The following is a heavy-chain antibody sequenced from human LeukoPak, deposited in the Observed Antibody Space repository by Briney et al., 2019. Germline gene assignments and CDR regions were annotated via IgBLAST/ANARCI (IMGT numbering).Heavy chain of an antibody. CDR1: GYSFTSYW. D-gene: IGHD3-10*01. Sequence: GEALKISCKGSGYSFTSYWIGWVRRMPGKGLEWMGIIYPGDSDTRYSPSFQGQVTISADKSISPAYLPCSSLKASDTAMYYCARDYRYYSASGNLDYFDYWPQGTLVTVSS. CDR3: ARDYRYYSASGNLDYFDY. V-gene: IGHV5-51*01. J-gene: IGHJ4*02. CDR2: IYPGDSDT.